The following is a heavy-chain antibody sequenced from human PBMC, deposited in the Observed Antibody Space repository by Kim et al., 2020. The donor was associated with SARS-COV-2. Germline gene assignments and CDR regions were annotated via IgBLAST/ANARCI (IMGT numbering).Heavy chain of an antibody. J-gene: IGHJ4*02. CDR1: GYTFTSYG. D-gene: IGHD6-25*01. CDR3: ARVSPTIAATDFDY. CDR2: ISAYNGNT. Sequence: ASVRVSCKASGYTFTSYGISWVRQAPGQGLEWMGWISAYNGNTNYAQKLQGRVTMTTDTSTSTAYMELRSLRSDDTAVYYCARVSPTIAATDFDYWGQATLVTVSS. V-gene: IGHV1-18*01.